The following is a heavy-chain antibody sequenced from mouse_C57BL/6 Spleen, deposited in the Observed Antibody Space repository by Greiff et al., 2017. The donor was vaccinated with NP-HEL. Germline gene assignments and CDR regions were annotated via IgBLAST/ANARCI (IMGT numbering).Heavy chain of an antibody. Sequence: VQLQQSGAELVMPGASVKLSCKASGYTFTSYWMHWVKQRPGQGLEWIGEIDPSDSYTNYNQKFKGKSTLTVDKSSSTAYMQISSLTSEDSAVYYCARGGYDYDVPFDSWGQGTTLTVSS. V-gene: IGHV1-69*01. J-gene: IGHJ2*01. CDR2: IDPSDSYT. CDR3: ARGGYDYDVPFDS. D-gene: IGHD2-4*01. CDR1: GYTFTSYW.